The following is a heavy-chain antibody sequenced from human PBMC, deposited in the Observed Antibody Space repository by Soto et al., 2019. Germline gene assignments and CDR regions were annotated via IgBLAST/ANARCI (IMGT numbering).Heavy chain of an antibody. CDR3: ARGGYYDSSGSRNYYYYGMNV. J-gene: IGHJ6*02. CDR2: MNPNSGNT. V-gene: IGHV1-8*01. CDR1: GYTFTSYD. Sequence: GASVKVSCKASGYTFTSYDINWVRQATGQGLEWMGWMNPNSGNTGYAQKFQGRITMTRNTSISTAYMELSSLRSEDTAMYFCARGGYYDSSGSRNYYYYGMNVWGQGTTVTVSS. D-gene: IGHD3-22*01.